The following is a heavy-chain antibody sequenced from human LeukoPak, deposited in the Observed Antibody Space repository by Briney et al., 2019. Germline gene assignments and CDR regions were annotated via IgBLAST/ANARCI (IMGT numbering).Heavy chain of an antibody. Sequence: RGPRRLSCAASGFPLDDYGISWVRQAPGKGLEWVSGINWNGGSTGYADSVKGRFTISRDNAKNSLYLQMNSLRAEDTALYYCARGPGNYYYYMDVWGKGTTVTVSS. V-gene: IGHV3-20*04. CDR3: ARGPGNYYYYMDV. CDR2: INWNGGST. J-gene: IGHJ6*03. CDR1: GFPLDDYG.